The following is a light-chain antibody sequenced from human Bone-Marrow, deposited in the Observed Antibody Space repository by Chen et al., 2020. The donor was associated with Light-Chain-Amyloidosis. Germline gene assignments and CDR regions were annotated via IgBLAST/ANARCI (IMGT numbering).Light chain of an antibody. CDR3: SSYTSISTLV. Sequence: QSALTQPASVSGSPGQSITISCTGTSSDVSGYNYVSRYQQHPGKAPKLMIYDVSNRPSGVSNRFSGYKSGNTASLTISGLQAEDEADYYCSSYTSISTLVFGGGTKLTAL. CDR2: DVS. J-gene: IGLJ2*01. V-gene: IGLV2-14*03. CDR1: SSDVSGYNY.